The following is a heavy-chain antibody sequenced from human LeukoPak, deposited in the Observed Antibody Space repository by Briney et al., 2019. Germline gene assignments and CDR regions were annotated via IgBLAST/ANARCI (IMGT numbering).Heavy chain of an antibody. V-gene: IGHV3-30*02. Sequence: GGSLRLSCAASGFTFSSYGMHWVRQAPGKGLEWVAFIRYDGSNKYYADSVKGRFTISRDNAKNSLYLQMNSLRAEDTAVYYCAGGLCGGDCYPLFDYWGQGTLVTVSS. CDR3: AGGLCGGDCYPLFDY. J-gene: IGHJ4*02. D-gene: IGHD2-21*02. CDR1: GFTFSSYG. CDR2: IRYDGSNK.